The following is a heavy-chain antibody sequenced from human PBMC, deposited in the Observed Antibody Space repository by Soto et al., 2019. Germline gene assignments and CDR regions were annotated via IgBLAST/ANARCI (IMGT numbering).Heavy chain of an antibody. Sequence: QVQLVQSGAEVRKPGSSVTVSCKASGGTFSNYAISWVRQAPGQGLEWMGGIIPIVGTGSYAQKFQGRVTITADEPTTTAYMGLSSLRFEDTAVYYCARVVILVPTASTHYYYHMDVWGPGTTVTVSS. V-gene: IGHV1-69*01. J-gene: IGHJ6*02. CDR3: ARVVILVPTASTHYYYHMDV. CDR1: GGTFSNYA. D-gene: IGHD2-2*01. CDR2: IIPIVGTG.